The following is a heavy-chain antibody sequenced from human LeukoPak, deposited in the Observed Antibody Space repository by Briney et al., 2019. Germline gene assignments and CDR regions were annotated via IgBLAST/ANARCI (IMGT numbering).Heavy chain of an antibody. CDR2: IHYSGSS. Sequence: SETLSLTCTVSGDSIIGYYWSWIRQPPGKGLEWIGYIHYSGSSNYNPSLQSRVTISVDTSRGHFSLKLSSATAADTAVYYCARRGYSYGYDPAMEAFDIWGQGTMVTVSS. CDR1: GDSIIGYY. J-gene: IGHJ3*02. V-gene: IGHV4-59*01. D-gene: IGHD5-18*01. CDR3: ARRGYSYGYDPAMEAFDI.